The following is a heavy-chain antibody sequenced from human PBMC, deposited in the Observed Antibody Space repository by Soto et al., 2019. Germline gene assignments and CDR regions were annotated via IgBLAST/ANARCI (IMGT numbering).Heavy chain of an antibody. CDR3: AKDRLVHDC. CDR2: ISDSGGKI. D-gene: IGHD3-10*01. Sequence: EVQLLESGGGLVQPGGSLRLSCAASGFTFRNSAMSWVRQAPGTGLEWVSAISDSGGKIYYADSVKGRFIISRDNSKNTLYLQMNSLRAEDTALYYCAKDRLVHDCWGQGTLVTVSS. CDR1: GFTFRNSA. V-gene: IGHV3-23*01. J-gene: IGHJ4*02.